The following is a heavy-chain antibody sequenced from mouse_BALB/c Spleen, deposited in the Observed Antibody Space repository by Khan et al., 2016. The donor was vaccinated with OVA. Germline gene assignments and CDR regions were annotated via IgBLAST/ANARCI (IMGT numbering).Heavy chain of an antibody. Sequence: QVQLKPSGAELVKPGASVKLSCKASGYTFPSYAINWVRQRPEQGLEWIGWIFPGDDSTKYSEKFTGKSPPTTDKSSSTAYMQLSRLTSEDSAVYFCARQYYGGNLYWYFDVWGAGTTVTVSS. J-gene: IGHJ1*01. CDR3: ARQYYGGNLYWYFDV. CDR2: IFPGDDST. CDR1: GYTFPSYA. V-gene: IGHV1S56*01. D-gene: IGHD1-1*02.